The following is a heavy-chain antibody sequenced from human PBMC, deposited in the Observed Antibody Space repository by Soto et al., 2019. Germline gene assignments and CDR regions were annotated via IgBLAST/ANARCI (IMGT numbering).Heavy chain of an antibody. Sequence: ASVKVSCKVSGYTLTELSMHWVRQAPGKGLEWMGGFDPEDGETIYAQKFQGRVTMTEDTSTDTAYMELSSLRSEDTAVYYCATVRASFLRYFWSGPYFAYWGQGSLVTVSS. V-gene: IGHV1-24*01. CDR2: FDPEDGET. CDR1: GYTLTELS. D-gene: IGHD3-3*01. J-gene: IGHJ4*02. CDR3: ATVRASFLRYFWSGPYFAY.